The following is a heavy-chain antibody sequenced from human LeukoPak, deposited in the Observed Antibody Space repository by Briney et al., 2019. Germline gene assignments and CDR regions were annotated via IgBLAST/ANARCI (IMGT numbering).Heavy chain of an antibody. CDR2: IWYDGSNK. V-gene: IGHV3-33*06. Sequence: GGSLRLSCAASGFTFNSNGMHWVRQAPGKGPEGVALIWYDGSNKYYADSVKGRFTISRDNSKNTLYLQMDSLRAEDTAVYYCAKAGDNSGYYPAFYYYMDVWGRGTTVTVSS. CDR1: GFTFNSNG. CDR3: AKAGDNSGYYPAFYYYMDV. J-gene: IGHJ6*03. D-gene: IGHD3-22*01.